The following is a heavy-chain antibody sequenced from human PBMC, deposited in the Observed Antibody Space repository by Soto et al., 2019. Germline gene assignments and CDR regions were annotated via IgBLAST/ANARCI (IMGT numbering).Heavy chain of an antibody. CDR1: GFTFSSYG. Sequence: GGFLRLSCAASGFTFSSYGMHWVRQAPGKGLEWVAVIWYDGSNKYYADSVKGRFTISRDNSKNTLYLQMNSLRAEDTAVYYCARDSLLALVGATNAFDIWGQGTMVTVSS. V-gene: IGHV3-33*01. J-gene: IGHJ3*02. CDR2: IWYDGSNK. CDR3: ARDSLLALVGATNAFDI. D-gene: IGHD1-26*01.